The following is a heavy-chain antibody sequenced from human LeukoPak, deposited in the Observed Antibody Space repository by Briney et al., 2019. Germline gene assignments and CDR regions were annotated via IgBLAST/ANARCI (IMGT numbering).Heavy chain of an antibody. Sequence: PGGSLRLSCAAPGFTFSNYGMHWVRQAPGKGLEWVALIWYDGSNKYYADSVKGRLTISRDNSKNTLYLQMNSLRAEDTAVYYCAREGPRGNSQFDYWGQGTLVTVSS. D-gene: IGHD2/OR15-2a*01. V-gene: IGHV3-33*01. CDR3: AREGPRGNSQFDY. J-gene: IGHJ4*02. CDR2: IWYDGSNK. CDR1: GFTFSNYG.